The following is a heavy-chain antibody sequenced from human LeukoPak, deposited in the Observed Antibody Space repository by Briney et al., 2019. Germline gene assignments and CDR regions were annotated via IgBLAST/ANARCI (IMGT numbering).Heavy chain of an antibody. CDR1: GFTFSRFI. CDR3: ARDLYSGYDFGLLGY. Sequence: PGGSLRLSFAASGFTFSRFIMNWVRQAAGKGLEGVSYISSCSSTIYYADSVKGRFTISRDNANHSLYLPVNSLRADDPAVYYCARDLYSGYDFGLLGYWGQGTLVTVSS. D-gene: IGHD5-12*01. V-gene: IGHV3-48*04. J-gene: IGHJ4*02. CDR2: ISSCSSTI.